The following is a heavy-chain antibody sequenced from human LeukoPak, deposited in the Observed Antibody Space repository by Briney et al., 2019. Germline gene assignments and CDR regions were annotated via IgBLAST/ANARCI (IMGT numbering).Heavy chain of an antibody. CDR3: ARGTIAHQRWLQFRRREAWSVPDY. J-gene: IGHJ4*02. CDR2: MNPNSGNT. Sequence: ASVKVSCKASGYTFTSYVINWVRQATGQGLEWMGWMNPNSGNTGYAQKFQGRVTMTRNTSISTAYMELSSLRSEDTAVYYCARGTIAHQRWLQFRRREAWSVPDYWGQGTLVTVSS. CDR1: GYTFTSYV. V-gene: IGHV1-8*01. D-gene: IGHD5-24*01.